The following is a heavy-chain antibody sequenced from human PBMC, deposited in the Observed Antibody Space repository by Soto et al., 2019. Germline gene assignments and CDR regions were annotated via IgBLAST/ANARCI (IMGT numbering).Heavy chain of an antibody. J-gene: IGHJ6*02. CDR2: IIPIFGTA. D-gene: IGHD6-6*01. Sequence: SVKVSCKASGGTFSSYAISWVRQAPGQGLEWMGGIIPIFGTANYAQKFQGRVTITADESTSTAYMELSSLRSEDTAVYYCARGEYSSSSLREDYYYGMDVWGQGTTVTVSS. V-gene: IGHV1-69*13. CDR1: GGTFSSYA. CDR3: ARGEYSSSSLREDYYYGMDV.